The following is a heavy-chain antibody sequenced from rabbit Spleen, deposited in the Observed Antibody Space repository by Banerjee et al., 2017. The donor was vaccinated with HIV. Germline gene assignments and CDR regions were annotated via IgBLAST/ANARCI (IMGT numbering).Heavy chain of an antibody. CDR3: ARGDGVAGYDNPVWGFKL. CDR2: IYGGSGSA. D-gene: IGHD1-1*01. V-gene: IGHV1S40*01. CDR1: GIDFSSYYY. J-gene: IGHJ4*01. Sequence: QSLEESGGDLVKPGASLTLTCKASGIDFSSYYYMRWVRQAPGKGLEWIGCIYGGSGSAYYASWAKGRFTISKASSTTATLQMTSLTAADTATYFCARGDGVAGYDNPVWGFKLWGPGTLVTVS.